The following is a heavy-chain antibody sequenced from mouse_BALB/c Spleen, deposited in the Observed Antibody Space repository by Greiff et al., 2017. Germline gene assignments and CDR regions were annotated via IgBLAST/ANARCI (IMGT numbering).Heavy chain of an antibody. J-gene: IGHJ3*01. V-gene: IGHV1-7*01. CDR2: INPSTGYT. CDR1: GYTFTSYW. D-gene: IGHD4-1*01. CDR3: ARVLGRWFAY. Sequence: QVQLQQSGAELAKPGASVKMSCKASGYTFTSYWMHWVKQRPGQGLEWIGYINPSTGYTEYNQKFKDKATLTADKSSSTAYMQLSSLTSEDSAVYYCARVLGRWFAYWGQGTLVTVSA.